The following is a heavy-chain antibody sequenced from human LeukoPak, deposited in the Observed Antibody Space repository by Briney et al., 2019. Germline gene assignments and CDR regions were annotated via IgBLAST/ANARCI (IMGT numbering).Heavy chain of an antibody. Sequence: PSETLSLTCTVSGGSVSSGSYYWSWIRQPPGKGLEWIGYIYNSGSTNYNPSLKSRVTISVDTSKNQFSLKLSSVTAADTAVYYCARVLSVAGGNYFDYWGQGTLVTVSS. D-gene: IGHD6-19*01. CDR2: IYNSGST. J-gene: IGHJ4*02. CDR1: GGSVSSGSYY. CDR3: ARVLSVAGGNYFDY. V-gene: IGHV4-61*01.